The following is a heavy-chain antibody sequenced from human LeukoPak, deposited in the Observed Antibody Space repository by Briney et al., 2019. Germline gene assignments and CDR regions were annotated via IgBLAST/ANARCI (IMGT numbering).Heavy chain of an antibody. Sequence: GGSLRLSCAASGFTFSSYGMHWARQAPGKGLEWVAVISYDGSNKYYADSVKGRFTISRDNSKNTLYLQMNSLRAEDTAVYYCAKDLGAPGGYSYGYLFDYWGQGTLVTVSS. CDR3: AKDLGAPGGYSYGYLFDY. CDR2: ISYDGSNK. V-gene: IGHV3-30*18. CDR1: GFTFSSYG. D-gene: IGHD5-18*01. J-gene: IGHJ4*02.